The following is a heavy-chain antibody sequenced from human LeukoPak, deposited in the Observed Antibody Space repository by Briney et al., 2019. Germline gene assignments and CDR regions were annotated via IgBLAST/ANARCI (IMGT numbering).Heavy chain of an antibody. CDR3: ARQGGRITGDDFWYFDL. Sequence: SETLSLTCTVSGGSISSGTYCWGWVRQPPGKGLEWIGTSYHSGSSYSNPSLKSRVTMSVDTSKNQFSLNLNSMTAADTAVYYCARQGGRITGDDFWYFDLWGRGILVTVSS. D-gene: IGHD7-27*01. V-gene: IGHV4-39*07. CDR2: SYHSGSS. CDR1: GGSISSGTYC. J-gene: IGHJ2*01.